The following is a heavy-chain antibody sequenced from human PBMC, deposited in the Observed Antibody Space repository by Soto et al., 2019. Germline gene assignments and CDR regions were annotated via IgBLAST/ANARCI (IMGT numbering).Heavy chain of an antibody. V-gene: IGHV5-10-1*01. CDR3: ARHTGQYEFSTYYYYYGMDV. CDR1: GYSFTSYW. J-gene: IGHJ6*02. Sequence: XESLKSACKGSGYSFTSYWISLVRQMPGKGLEWMGRIDPSDSYTNYSPSFQGHVTISADKSISTAYLQWSSLKASDTAMYYCARHTGQYEFSTYYYYYGMDVWGQGTTVTVS. D-gene: IGHD3-16*01. CDR2: IDPSDSYT.